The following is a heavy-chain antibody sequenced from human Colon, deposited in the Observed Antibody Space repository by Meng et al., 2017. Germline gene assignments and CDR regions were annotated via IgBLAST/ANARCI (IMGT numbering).Heavy chain of an antibody. V-gene: IGHV4-34*01. J-gene: IGHJ4*02. D-gene: IGHD3-22*01. Sequence: QLPRLVAWLVMASVLLSLSVDVYGWCVSMDFCRWVRGTPGQGIGWIGGTSEGGAPLYNPSLMSRVFISVDTSNSELPLKLASVTDADTGVYYCARGQGFLLHYFDNWGQGTLVTVSS. CDR1: GWCVSMDF. CDR3: ARGQGFLLHYFDN. CDR2: TSEGGAP.